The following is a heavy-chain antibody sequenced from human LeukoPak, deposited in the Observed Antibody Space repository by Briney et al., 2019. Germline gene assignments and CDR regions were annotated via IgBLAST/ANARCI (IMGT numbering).Heavy chain of an antibody. CDR1: GFTFSSYA. V-gene: IGHV3-23*01. CDR2: ISGSGGST. Sequence: GGSLRLSCAASGFTFSSYAMSWVRQAPGKGLERVSAISGSGGSTYYADSVKGRFTISRDNSKNTLYLQMNSLRAEDTAVYYCGKDTRGYCSGGSCYTFDYWGQGTLVTVSS. CDR3: GKDTRGYCSGGSCYTFDY. D-gene: IGHD2-15*01. J-gene: IGHJ4*02.